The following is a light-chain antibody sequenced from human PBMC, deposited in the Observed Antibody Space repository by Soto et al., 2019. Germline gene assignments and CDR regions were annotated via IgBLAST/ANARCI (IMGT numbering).Light chain of an antibody. CDR1: QSVSSSY. CDR3: QQYGSSPRT. V-gene: IGKV3-20*01. Sequence: EIVLTQSPGTLSLSPGERATLSCRASQSVSSSYLAWYQQKPGQAPRLLIYGASSRATGIPDRFSGSGSGTDFTLTISRLEPEEFALYYCQQYGSSPRTFGQGTKVEIE. CDR2: GAS. J-gene: IGKJ1*01.